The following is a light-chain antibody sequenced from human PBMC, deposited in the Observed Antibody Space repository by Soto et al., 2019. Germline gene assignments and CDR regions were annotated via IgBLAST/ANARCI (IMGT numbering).Light chain of an antibody. CDR3: QQRSNWPLPWT. J-gene: IGKJ1*01. V-gene: IGKV3-11*01. CDR1: QTVGSY. Sequence: EIVLTQSPATLSLSPGERATLSCRASQTVGSYLAWYKQKPGQVPRLLIYNASNRATGIPVRFSGSGSGTDFTLTISSLEPEDFAVYYCQQRSNWPLPWTVGQGAKVEIK. CDR2: NAS.